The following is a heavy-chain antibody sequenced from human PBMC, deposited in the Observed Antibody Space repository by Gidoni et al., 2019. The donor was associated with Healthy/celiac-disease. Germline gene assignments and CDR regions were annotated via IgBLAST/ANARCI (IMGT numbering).Heavy chain of an antibody. D-gene: IGHD3-22*01. Sequence: EVQLVESGGVVVQPGGSLRLSCAASGFTFDDYAMHWVRQAPGKGLEWVSLISWDGGSTYYADSVKGRFTISRDNSKNSLYLQMNSLRAEDTALYYCAKDRDSSGYYGIDYWGQGTLVTVSS. CDR1: GFTFDDYA. V-gene: IGHV3-43D*04. CDR2: ISWDGGST. CDR3: AKDRDSSGYYGIDY. J-gene: IGHJ4*02.